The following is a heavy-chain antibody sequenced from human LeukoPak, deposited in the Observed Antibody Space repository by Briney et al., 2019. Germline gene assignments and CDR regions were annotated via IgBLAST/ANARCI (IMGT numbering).Heavy chain of an antibody. Sequence: SVKVSCKASGGTFSSYAISWVRQAPGQGLEWMGGIIPIFGTANYAQKFQGRVTITADESTSTAYMELSSLRSEDTAVYYCARGRYYYGSGSYYPYDYWGQGTLVTVSS. CDR3: ARGRYYYGSGSYYPYDY. D-gene: IGHD3-10*01. J-gene: IGHJ4*02. CDR2: IIPIFGTA. V-gene: IGHV1-69*13. CDR1: GGTFSSYA.